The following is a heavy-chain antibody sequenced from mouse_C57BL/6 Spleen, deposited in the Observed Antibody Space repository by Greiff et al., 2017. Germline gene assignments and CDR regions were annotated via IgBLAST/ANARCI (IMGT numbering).Heavy chain of an antibody. J-gene: IGHJ2*01. Sequence: VMLVESGPGLVQPSQCLSITCTASGFSLTSYGVHWVRQSPGKGLEWLGVIWSGRRTDYNAAFISRLSISRDNSKGQVFFTMDSLQADDTAIYYCDRIGDGYWGQGTTLTVSS. CDR1: GFSLTSYG. V-gene: IGHV2-2*01. CDR3: DRIGDGY. D-gene: IGHD3-1*01. CDR2: IWSGRRT.